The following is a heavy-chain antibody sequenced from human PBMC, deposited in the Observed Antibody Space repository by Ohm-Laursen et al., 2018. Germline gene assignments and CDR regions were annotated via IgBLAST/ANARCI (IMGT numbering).Heavy chain of an antibody. J-gene: IGHJ4*02. CDR3: ASEQPPTDYYESSGFY. V-gene: IGHV4-39*01. CDR1: GDSISSSSYY. CDR2: IFYSGKT. Sequence: GTLSLTCTVSGDSISSSSYYWGWTRQPPGKGLQWIGSIFYSGKTYYNPSLKSRVTIFVDRPKNKFSLKLSSVTAADTAMYYCASEQPPTDYYESSGFYWGQGTLVTVSS. D-gene: IGHD3-22*01.